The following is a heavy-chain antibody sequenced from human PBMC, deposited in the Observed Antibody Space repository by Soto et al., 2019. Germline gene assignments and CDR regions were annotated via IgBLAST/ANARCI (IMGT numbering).Heavy chain of an antibody. V-gene: IGHV4-30-4*01. CDR2: IYYSGST. J-gene: IGHJ4*02. CDR3: ARDAGNMVRGVDY. D-gene: IGHD3-10*01. CDR1: GGSISSGDYY. Sequence: QVQLQESGPGLVKPSQTLSLTCTVSGGSISSGDYYWSWIRQPPGKGLEWIRYIYYSGSTYYNPSLNSRVTISVDTSDIHCSLKLSSVAAADTAVYYCARDAGNMVRGVDYWGQGTLVTVSS.